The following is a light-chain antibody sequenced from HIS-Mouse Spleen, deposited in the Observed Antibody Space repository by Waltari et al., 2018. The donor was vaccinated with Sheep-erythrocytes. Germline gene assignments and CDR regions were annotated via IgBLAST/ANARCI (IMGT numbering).Light chain of an antibody. CDR2: DVS. V-gene: IGLV2-11*01. J-gene: IGLJ1*01. Sequence: QSALTQPRSVSGSPGQSVTLSCTGTSSDVGGYNDVPWYQQHPGKAPKLMIYDVSKRPSGVPDRFSGSKSGNTASLTISGLQAEDEADYYCCSYAGSYNHVFATGTKVTVL. CDR1: SSDVGGYND. CDR3: CSYAGSYNHV.